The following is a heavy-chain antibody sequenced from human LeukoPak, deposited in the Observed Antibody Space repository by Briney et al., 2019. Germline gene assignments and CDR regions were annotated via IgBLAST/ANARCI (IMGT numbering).Heavy chain of an antibody. D-gene: IGHD3-10*01. J-gene: IGHJ3*02. V-gene: IGHV4-30-4*01. CDR1: GGSISSGDYY. CDR3: ARVGGGSYGSGSYPDAFDI. Sequence: SQTLSLTCTVSGGSISSGDYYWSWIRQPPGKGLEWIGYIYYSGSTYYNPSLKSRVTISVDTSKNQFFLKLSSVTAADTAVYYCARVGGGSYGSGSYPDAFDIWGQGTMVTVSS. CDR2: IYYSGST.